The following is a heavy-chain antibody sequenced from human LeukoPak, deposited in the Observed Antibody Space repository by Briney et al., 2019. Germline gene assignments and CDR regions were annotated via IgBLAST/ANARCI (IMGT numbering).Heavy chain of an antibody. CDR1: GFTFSSYS. J-gene: IGHJ6*02. Sequence: PGGSLRLSCAASGFTFSSYSMNWVRQAPGKGLEWVSSISSSSSYIYYADSVKGRFTISRDNAKNSLYLQMNSLRAEDTAVYYCARDVDTAMVFYYYGMDVWGQGTTVTVSS. V-gene: IGHV3-21*01. CDR3: ARDVDTAMVFYYYGMDV. CDR2: ISSSSSYI. D-gene: IGHD5-18*01.